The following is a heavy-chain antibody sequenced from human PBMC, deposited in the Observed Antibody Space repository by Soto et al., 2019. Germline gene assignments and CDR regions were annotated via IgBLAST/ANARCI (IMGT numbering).Heavy chain of an antibody. J-gene: IGHJ5*02. Sequence: QVQLQESGPGLVKPSGTLSLTCAVSGGSISSSNWWSWVRQPPGKGLEWIGEIYHSGSTNYNPSLKSRVTIAVAKSKNQCSLKLSSVTAADTAVYYCARAPYSSSWGGFDPWGQGTLVTVSS. D-gene: IGHD6-13*01. CDR3: ARAPYSSSWGGFDP. V-gene: IGHV4-4*02. CDR1: GGSISSSNW. CDR2: IYHSGST.